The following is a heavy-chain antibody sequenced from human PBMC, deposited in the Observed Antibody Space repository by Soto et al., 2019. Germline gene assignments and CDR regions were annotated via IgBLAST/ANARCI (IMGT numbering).Heavy chain of an antibody. V-gene: IGHV3-74*01. CDR2: ISDDGSRA. J-gene: IGHJ4*02. Sequence: EVQLVESGGDLVQPGGSLRLSCKASGFTFSMYWMHWVRQVPGKGPEWVSRISDDGSRADYADSVKGRFTISRDNAKNTLYLEMHVLRADDTAVYYWTRGPRRSSVGTGAFWGQGTPVTVSS. CDR3: TRGPRRSSVGTGAF. D-gene: IGHD3-10*01. CDR1: GFTFSMYW.